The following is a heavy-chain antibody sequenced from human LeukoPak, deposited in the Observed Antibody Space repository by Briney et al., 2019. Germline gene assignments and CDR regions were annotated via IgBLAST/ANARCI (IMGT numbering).Heavy chain of an antibody. CDR1: GFTFSSYA. CDR2: ISSNGGST. D-gene: IGHD1-1*01. Sequence: PGGSLRLSCSASGFTFSSYAMHWVRQAPGKGLEYVSAISSNGGSTYYADSVKGRFTISRDNSKNTLYLQMSSLRAEDTAAYYCVKDMEYNWNDVGLDYWGQGTLVTVSS. V-gene: IGHV3-64D*06. CDR3: VKDMEYNWNDVGLDY. J-gene: IGHJ4*02.